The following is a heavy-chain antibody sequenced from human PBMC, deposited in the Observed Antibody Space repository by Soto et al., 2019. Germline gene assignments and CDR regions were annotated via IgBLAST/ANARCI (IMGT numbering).Heavy chain of an antibody. V-gene: IGHV1-18*01. CDR2: ISGYNGNT. CDR3: SRFIMVGGWFDPNCYHGMDV. J-gene: IGHJ6*02. CDR1: GYTFSNYG. Sequence: QVQLVQSGAEVKKPGASVTVSCKTSGYTFSNYGINWVRQAPGQGLAWMGWISGYNGNTNYAQNVQGRVTMTTDTSTGRVYMELRSLKYDDTAIYYCSRFIMVGGWFDPNCYHGMDVWGQGTTVTVSS. D-gene: IGHD6-19*01.